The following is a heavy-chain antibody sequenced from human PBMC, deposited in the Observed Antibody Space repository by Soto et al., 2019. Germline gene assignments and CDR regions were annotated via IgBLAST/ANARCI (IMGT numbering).Heavy chain of an antibody. Sequence: GESMKISWKGSGYSFTSYWLSWVRQMPGKGLEWMGRIDPSDSYTNYSPSFQGHVTISADKSISTAYLQWSSLKASDTAMYYCARRRRYYYGSGSDYYYGMDVWGQGTTVTVSS. CDR3: ARRRRYYYGSGSDYYYGMDV. CDR2: IDPSDSYT. CDR1: GYSFTSYW. V-gene: IGHV5-10-1*01. D-gene: IGHD3-10*01. J-gene: IGHJ6*02.